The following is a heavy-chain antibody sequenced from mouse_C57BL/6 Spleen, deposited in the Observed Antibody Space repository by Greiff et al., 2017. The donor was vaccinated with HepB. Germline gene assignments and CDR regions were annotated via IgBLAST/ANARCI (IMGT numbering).Heavy chain of an antibody. Sequence: EVQLVESEGGLVQPGSSMKLSCTASGFTFSDYYMAWVRQVPEKGLEWVANINYDGSSTYYLDSLKSRFIISRDNAKNILYLQMSSLKSEDTATYYCAREWATVVGYFDVWGTGTTVTVSS. CDR3: AREWATVVGYFDV. V-gene: IGHV5-16*01. CDR1: GFTFSDYY. D-gene: IGHD1-1*01. CDR2: INYDGSST. J-gene: IGHJ1*03.